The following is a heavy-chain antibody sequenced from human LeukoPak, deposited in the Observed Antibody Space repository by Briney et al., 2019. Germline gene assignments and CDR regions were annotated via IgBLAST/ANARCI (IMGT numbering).Heavy chain of an antibody. V-gene: IGHV4-31*03. Sequence: ASETLSLTCTVSGGSITSGGFCWSWVRQHPGKGLEWMGHIYYTGSTYYNPSLKSRVIMSVDTSRNQFSLKLSSVTAADTAVYYCTTGREYFDYWGQGTLVTVSS. D-gene: IGHD1-26*01. J-gene: IGHJ4*02. CDR2: IYYTGST. CDR3: TTGREYFDY. CDR1: GGSITSGGFC.